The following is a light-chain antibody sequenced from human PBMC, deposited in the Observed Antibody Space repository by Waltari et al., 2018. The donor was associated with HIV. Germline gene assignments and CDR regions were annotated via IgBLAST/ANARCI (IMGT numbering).Light chain of an antibody. J-gene: IGLJ1*01. CDR3: CSCPRSGIRYV. CDR1: SSKVGSDDL. V-gene: IGLV2-23*02. Sequence: QSALTQPASVSGSPGQSITISCTGTSSKVGSDDLVSWYQQHPGEAPKLIIYEVTTRPSGVSNRFSGSKSGNTASLTISGLQAEDEADYYCCSCPRSGIRYVFGTGTKVTVL. CDR2: EVT.